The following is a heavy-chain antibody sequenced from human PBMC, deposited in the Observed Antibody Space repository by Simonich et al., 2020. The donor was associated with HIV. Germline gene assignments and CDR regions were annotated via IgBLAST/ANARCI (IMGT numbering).Heavy chain of an antibody. CDR3: VRHRGVAAAGTPGDY. Sequence: EVQLVQSGAEVKKPGESLKISCKGSGYSFTSYWIGWVRQMPGKGLAGRGIIRPGDADTRYSPSFQGQVTISADKSISTAYLQWSSLKASDTAMYYCVRHRGVAAAGTPGDYWGQGTLVTVSS. V-gene: IGHV5-51*01. J-gene: IGHJ4*02. CDR2: IRPGDADT. CDR1: GYSFTSYW. D-gene: IGHD6-13*01.